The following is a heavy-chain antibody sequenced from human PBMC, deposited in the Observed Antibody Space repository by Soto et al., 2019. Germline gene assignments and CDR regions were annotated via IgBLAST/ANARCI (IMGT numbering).Heavy chain of an antibody. CDR3: ARDVWDSSGWYGFNYYYYGMDV. CDR2: IWYDGSNK. D-gene: IGHD6-19*01. CDR1: GFTFSSYG. V-gene: IGHV3-33*01. Sequence: GGSLRLSCAASGFTFSSYGMHWVRQAPGKGLEWVAVIWYDGSNKYYADSVKGRFTISRDNSKNTLYLQMNSLRAEDTAVYYCARDVWDSSGWYGFNYYYYGMDVWGQGTTVTVSS. J-gene: IGHJ6*02.